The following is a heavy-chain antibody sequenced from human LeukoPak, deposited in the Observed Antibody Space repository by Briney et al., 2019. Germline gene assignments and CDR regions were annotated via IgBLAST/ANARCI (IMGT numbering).Heavy chain of an antibody. CDR2: TYYRSKWYN. V-gene: IGHV6-1*01. CDR1: GDSVSSNSAA. J-gene: IGHJ6*02. D-gene: IGHD3-22*01. CDR3: ARGLYYYDSSGYYYGMDV. Sequence: SQTLSLTCAISGDSVSSNSAAWNWIRQSPSRGLEWLGRTYYRSKWYNDYAVSVKSRITINPDTSKNQFSLQLNSVTPEDTAVYYCARGLYYYDSSGYYYGMDVWGQGTTVTVSS.